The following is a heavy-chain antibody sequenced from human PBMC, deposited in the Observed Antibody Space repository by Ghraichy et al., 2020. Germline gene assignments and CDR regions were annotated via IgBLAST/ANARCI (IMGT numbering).Heavy chain of an antibody. V-gene: IGHV4-59*01. CDR2: IYYSGST. J-gene: IGHJ5*02. CDR1: GGSISSYY. CDR3: ARDRVAGTAIRWFDP. D-gene: IGHD6-19*01. Sequence: SETLSLTCTVSGGSISSYYWSWIRQPPGKGLEWIGYIYYSGSTNYNPTLKSRVTISVDTSKNQFSLKLSSVTAADKAVYYCARDRVAGTAIRWFDPWGQGTLVTVSS.